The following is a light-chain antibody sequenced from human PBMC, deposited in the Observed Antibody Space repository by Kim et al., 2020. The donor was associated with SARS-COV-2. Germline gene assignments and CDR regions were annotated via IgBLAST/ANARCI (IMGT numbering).Light chain of an antibody. CDR3: GADHGSGSNFVVV. Sequence: QLVLTQPPSASASLGASVTLTCTLSSGYSNYKVDWYQQRPGKGPRFVMRVGTGGIVGSKGYGIPDRFSVLGSGLNRYLTIKNIQEEDESDYHCGADHGSGSNFVVVFGGGTQLTVL. V-gene: IGLV9-49*01. CDR2: VGTGGIVG. CDR1: SGYSNYK. J-gene: IGLJ2*01.